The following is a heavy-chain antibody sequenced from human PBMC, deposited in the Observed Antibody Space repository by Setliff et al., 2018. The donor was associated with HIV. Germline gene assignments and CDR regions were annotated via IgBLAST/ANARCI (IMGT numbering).Heavy chain of an antibody. CDR3: ARLSGDYYYFDY. J-gene: IGHJ4*02. V-gene: IGHV4-39*01. Sequence: SETLSLTCTVPGGSINRSNYYWGWIRQPPGKGLEWIGTISYTGSTYYDPSLKSRVTISLDTSKNQFSLKLTSVTAADTAVYYCARLSGDYYYFDYWGQGTLVTSPQ. D-gene: IGHD2-21*02. CDR1: GGSINRSNYY. CDR2: ISYTGST.